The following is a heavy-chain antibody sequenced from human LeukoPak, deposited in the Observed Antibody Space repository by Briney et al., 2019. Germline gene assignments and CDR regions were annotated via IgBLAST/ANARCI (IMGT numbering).Heavy chain of an antibody. D-gene: IGHD3-10*01. J-gene: IGHJ4*02. CDR1: GDSVSSNSAA. CDR3: ARQLLDNSGSYNFDY. Sequence: SQTLSLTCPISGDSVSSNSAAWNWIWQSPSRGLEWLGRAYYRSKWYNDYVVFVKSRITINPDTSKNQFSLQLNSVTPEDTAVYYCARQLLDNSGSYNFDYWGQGTLVTVSS. V-gene: IGHV6-1*01. CDR2: AYYRSKWYN.